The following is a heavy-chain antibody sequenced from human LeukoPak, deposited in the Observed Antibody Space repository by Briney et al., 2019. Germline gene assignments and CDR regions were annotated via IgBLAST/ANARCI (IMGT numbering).Heavy chain of an antibody. CDR3: ARDMGWNGLVDS. D-gene: IGHD1-1*01. CDR2: ISYDGSNK. Sequence: GGSLRLSCAASGFTFSSYAMHWVRQAPGKGLEWVAVISYDGSNKYYADSVKGRFTISRDNSKNTLYLQMNSLRAEDTAVYYCARDMGWNGLVDSWGQGTLVTVSS. CDR1: GFTFSSYA. J-gene: IGHJ4*02. V-gene: IGHV3-30-3*01.